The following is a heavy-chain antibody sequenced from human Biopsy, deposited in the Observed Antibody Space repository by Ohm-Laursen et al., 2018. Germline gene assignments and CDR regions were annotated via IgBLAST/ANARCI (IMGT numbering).Heavy chain of an antibody. CDR3: ARERGGYKRTDY. CDR2: INTYNGNT. CDR1: GYTFTSYG. J-gene: IGHJ4*02. D-gene: IGHD5-24*01. V-gene: IGHV1-18*01. Sequence: SVKVSCKASGYTFTSYGISWVRQAPGQGLEWMGWINTYNGNTNYAQNLQGRVTMTTDTSTSTAYMELRSLRSDDTAVYYCARERGGYKRTDYWGQGTLITVSS.